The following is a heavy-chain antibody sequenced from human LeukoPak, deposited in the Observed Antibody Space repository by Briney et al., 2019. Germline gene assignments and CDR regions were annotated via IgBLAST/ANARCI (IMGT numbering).Heavy chain of an antibody. V-gene: IGHV1-69*13. J-gene: IGHJ4*02. D-gene: IGHD5-24*01. CDR1: GGTFRSNA. CDR3: ARDYWRWLQSGLFDY. CDR2: ITPIFGTA. Sequence: ASVKVSCNASGGTFRSNAISWVRQAPGQGLEWMGGITPIFGTANYAQKFQGGVTITAVESMSTAYMEVSSLRSDDTAVYYCARDYWRWLQSGLFDYWGQGTLVTVSS.